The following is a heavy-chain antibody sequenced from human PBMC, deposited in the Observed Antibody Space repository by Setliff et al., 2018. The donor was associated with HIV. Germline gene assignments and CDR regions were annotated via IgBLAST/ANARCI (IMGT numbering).Heavy chain of an antibody. Sequence: PGGSLRLSCAASGFTFSSYEMNWVRQAPGKGLEWVSYISSSGSTIYYADSVKGRFTISRDNAKNSLYLQMNSLRAEDTAVYYCAREGRGARAEDAFDIWGQGTMGTVSS. D-gene: IGHD1-26*01. J-gene: IGHJ3*02. CDR3: AREGRGARAEDAFDI. CDR1: GFTFSSYE. V-gene: IGHV3-48*03. CDR2: ISSSGSTI.